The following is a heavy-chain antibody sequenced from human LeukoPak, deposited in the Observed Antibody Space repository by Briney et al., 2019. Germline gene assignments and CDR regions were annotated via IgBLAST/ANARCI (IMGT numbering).Heavy chain of an antibody. CDR2: INPNSGGT. V-gene: IGHV1-2*02. Sequence: ASVKVSCKASGYTFTGYYMHWVRQAPGQELEWMGWINPNSGGTNYAQKFQGRVTMTRDTSISTAYMELSRLRSDDTAVYYCARDMNTVVNYYFDYWGQGTLVTVSS. D-gene: IGHD4-23*01. CDR1: GYTFTGYY. J-gene: IGHJ4*02. CDR3: ARDMNTVVNYYFDY.